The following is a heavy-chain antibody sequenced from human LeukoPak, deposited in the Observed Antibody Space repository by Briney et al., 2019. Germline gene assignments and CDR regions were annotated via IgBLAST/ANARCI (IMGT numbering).Heavy chain of an antibody. J-gene: IGHJ4*02. Sequence: MASEALSLTCTVSGGSISSYYWSWIRQPPGKGLEWIGYIYYSGSTNYNPSLKSRVTISVDTSKNQFSLKLSSVTAADTAVYYCARDRGYCSGGSYHIFDYWGQGTLVTVSS. V-gene: IGHV4-59*01. CDR1: GGSISSYY. CDR3: ARDRGYCSGGSYHIFDY. D-gene: IGHD2-15*01. CDR2: IYYSGST.